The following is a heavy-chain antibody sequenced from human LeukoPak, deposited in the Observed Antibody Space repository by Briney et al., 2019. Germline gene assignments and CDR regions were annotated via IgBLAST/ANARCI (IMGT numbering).Heavy chain of an antibody. V-gene: IGHV3-9*03. CDR3: AKADGSGSYYTSDAFDI. CDR2: ISWNSGSI. J-gene: IGHJ3*02. CDR1: GFTFDDYA. D-gene: IGHD3-10*01. Sequence: GGSLRLSCAASGFTFDDYAMHWVRQAPGKGLEWVSGISWNSGSIGYADSVKGRFTISRDNAKNSLYLQMNSLRAEDMALYYCAKADGSGSYYTSDAFDIWGQGTMVTVSS.